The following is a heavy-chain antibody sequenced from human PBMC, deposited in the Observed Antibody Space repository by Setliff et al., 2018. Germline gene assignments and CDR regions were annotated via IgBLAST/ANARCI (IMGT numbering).Heavy chain of an antibody. CDR3: ARAHRYYSDTSGYFYDQGRSAFDV. Sequence: SETLSLTCTVSGGSISRYHWSWIRQPPGKGLEWIGYIQTSGTTNYNPSLKSRVTISVDTSKNSLFLQMNGLGAEDTALYYCARAHRYYSDTSGYFYDQGRSAFDVWGQGTMVTVSS. D-gene: IGHD3-22*01. CDR2: IQTSGTT. J-gene: IGHJ3*01. CDR1: GGSISRYH. V-gene: IGHV4-4*08.